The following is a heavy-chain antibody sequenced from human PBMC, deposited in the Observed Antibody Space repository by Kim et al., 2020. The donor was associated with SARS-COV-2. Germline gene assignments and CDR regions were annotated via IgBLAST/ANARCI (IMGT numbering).Heavy chain of an antibody. D-gene: IGHD3-10*01. CDR1: GGSISSYY. CDR2: IYYSGST. J-gene: IGHJ5*02. CDR3: ARDMLWFGELEGWFDP. V-gene: IGHV4-59*01. Sequence: SETLSLTCTVSGGSISSYYWSWIRQPPGKGLEWIGYIYYSGSTNYNPSLKSRVTISVDTSKNQFSLKLSSVTAADTAVYYCARDMLWFGELEGWFDPWGQGTLVTVSS.